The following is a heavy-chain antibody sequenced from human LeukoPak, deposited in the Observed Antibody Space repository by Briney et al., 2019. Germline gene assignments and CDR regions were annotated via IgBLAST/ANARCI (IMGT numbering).Heavy chain of an antibody. J-gene: IGHJ4*02. CDR1: GGSISSYY. CDR2: IYYSGSI. V-gene: IGHV4-59*01. Sequence: KPSETLSLTCTVSGGSISSYYWSWIRQPPGKGLEWIGYIYYSGSINYNPSLKSRVTISIDTSKNQFSLKLSSVTAADTAVYYCARVINRGMGFDYWGQGTLVTVSS. D-gene: IGHD3-10*01. CDR3: ARVINRGMGFDY.